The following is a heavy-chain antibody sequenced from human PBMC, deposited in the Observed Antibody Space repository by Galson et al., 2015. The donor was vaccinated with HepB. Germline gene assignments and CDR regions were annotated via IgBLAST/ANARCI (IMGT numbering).Heavy chain of an antibody. J-gene: IGHJ6*02. CDR1: GYSFTSYW. Sequence: QSGAEVKKPGESLKISCKGSGYSFTSYWIGWVRQMPGKGLEWMGIIYPGDSDTRYSPSFQGQVTISADKSISTAYLQWSSLKASDTAMYYCARLLDPYYYGSTRPGGMDVWGQGTTVTVSS. D-gene: IGHD3-10*01. CDR3: ARLLDPYYYGSTRPGGMDV. CDR2: IYPGDSDT. V-gene: IGHV5-51*01.